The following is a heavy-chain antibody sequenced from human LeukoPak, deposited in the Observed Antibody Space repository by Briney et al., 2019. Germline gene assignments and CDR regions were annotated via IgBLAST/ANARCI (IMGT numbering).Heavy chain of an antibody. V-gene: IGHV3-7*01. CDR1: GFTFSSYW. CDR2: INGDGSIE. J-gene: IGHJ4*02. Sequence: GGSLRLSCAASGFTFSSYWMTWVRQAPGKGLEWVSNINGDGSIENYVDSVRGRFTIFRNNAKDSLYLQMNSLRVEDTAVYYCARDPIVGDTGGGDYWGQGTLVTVSS. CDR3: ARDPIVGDTGGGDY. D-gene: IGHD1-26*01.